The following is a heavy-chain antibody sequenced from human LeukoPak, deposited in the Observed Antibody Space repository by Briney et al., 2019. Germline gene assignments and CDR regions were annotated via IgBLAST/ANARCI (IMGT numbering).Heavy chain of an antibody. CDR1: GESISRSY. CDR3: ARDSRAANPWFFDV. J-gene: IGHJ2*01. CDR2: VHTSGNT. D-gene: IGHD1-14*01. Sequence: SETLSLSCTVSGESISRSYWRWIRQPAEKGLEWIGRVHTSGNTDYHPSLKSRATLSADTSKNQFSLKLRSVTAADTAVYYCARDSRAANPWFFDVWGRGTLVTVSS. V-gene: IGHV4-4*07.